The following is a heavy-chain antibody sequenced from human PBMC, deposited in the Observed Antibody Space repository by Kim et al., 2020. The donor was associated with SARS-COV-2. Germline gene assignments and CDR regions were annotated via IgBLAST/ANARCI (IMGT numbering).Heavy chain of an antibody. CDR3: ARERVATITEYYYYYYGMDV. D-gene: IGHD5-12*01. CDR1: GFTFSSYW. CDR2: IKQDGSEK. V-gene: IGHV3-7*01. J-gene: IGHJ6*02. Sequence: GGSLRLSCAASGFTFSSYWMSWVRQAPGKGLEWVANIKQDGSEKYYVDSVKGRFTISRDNAKNSLYLQMNSLRAEDTAVYYCARERVATITEYYYYYYGMDVWGQGTTVTVSS.